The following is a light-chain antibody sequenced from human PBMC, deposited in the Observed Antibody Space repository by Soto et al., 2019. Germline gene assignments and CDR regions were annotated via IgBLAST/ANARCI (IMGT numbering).Light chain of an antibody. CDR2: AAS. J-gene: IGKJ4*01. Sequence: IQWTQSPSSLSAAVGDRVTITGRASQDSSSSLAWYQQKPGKAPKLLIYAASILQSGVPSRFSGSGFGTDFTLTISRLQAEDFASYFCQHMRSYPSTFGGGTQVASK. CDR1: QDSSSS. CDR3: QHMRSYPST. V-gene: IGKV1-9*01.